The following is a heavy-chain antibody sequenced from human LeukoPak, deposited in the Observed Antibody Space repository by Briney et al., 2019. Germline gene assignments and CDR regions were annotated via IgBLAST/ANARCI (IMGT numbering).Heavy chain of an antibody. CDR3: ARFAYCGGHCWFYFDY. CDR2: IYSSGST. V-gene: IGHV4-59*01. CDR1: GGSISSYY. Sequence: SETLSLTCTVSGGSISSYYWSWIRQPPGKGLEWIGYIYSSGSTNYNPSLKSRITISVDTSKNQFSLKLSSVTAADTAVYYCARFAYCGGHCWFYFDYWGQGSLVTVSS. J-gene: IGHJ4*02. D-gene: IGHD2-21*02.